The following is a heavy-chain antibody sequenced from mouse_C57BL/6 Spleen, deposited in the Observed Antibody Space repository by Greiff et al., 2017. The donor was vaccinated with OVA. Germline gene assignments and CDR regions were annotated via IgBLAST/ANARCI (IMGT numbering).Heavy chain of an antibody. J-gene: IGHJ1*03. V-gene: IGHV1-69*01. D-gene: IGHD1-1*01. CDR2: IDPSDSYT. Sequence: VQLQQPGAELVMPGASVKLSCKASGYTFTSYWMHWVKQRPGQGLEWIGEIDPSDSYTNYNQKFKGKSTLTVDKSSSTAYMQLSSLTSEDSAVYYCARGSSFSRYFDVWGTGTTVTVSS. CDR3: ARGSSFSRYFDV. CDR1: GYTFTSYW.